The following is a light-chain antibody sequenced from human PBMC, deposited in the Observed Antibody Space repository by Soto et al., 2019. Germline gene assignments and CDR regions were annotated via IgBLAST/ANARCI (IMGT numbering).Light chain of an antibody. CDR3: AAWDDSLNGWV. V-gene: IGLV1-44*01. Sequence: QSALTQPPSASGTPGQRVTISCSGSSSNIGSNTVNWDQQLPGTAPKLLIYSNNQRPSGVPDRFSGSKSGTSASLAISGLQSEDEADYYCAAWDDSLNGWVFGGGTKVTVL. CDR2: SNN. J-gene: IGLJ3*02. CDR1: SSNIGSNT.